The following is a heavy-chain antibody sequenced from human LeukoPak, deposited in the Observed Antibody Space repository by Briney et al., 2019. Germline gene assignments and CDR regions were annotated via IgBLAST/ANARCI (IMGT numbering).Heavy chain of an antibody. D-gene: IGHD2-15*01. CDR3: ARGLGYCSGGSCYTGAFDI. CDR2: IWYDGSNK. CDR1: GFTFSSYG. V-gene: IGHV3-33*01. Sequence: GRSLRLSCAASGFTFSSYGMHWVRQAPGKGLEWVAVIWYDGSNKYYADSVKGRFTISRDNSKNTLYLQMNSLRAEDTAVYYCARGLGYCSGGSCYTGAFDIWGQGTMVTVSS. J-gene: IGHJ3*02.